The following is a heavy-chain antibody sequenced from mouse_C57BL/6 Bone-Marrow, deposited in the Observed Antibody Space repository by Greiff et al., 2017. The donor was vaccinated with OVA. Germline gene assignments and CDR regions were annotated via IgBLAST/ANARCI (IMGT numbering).Heavy chain of an antibody. CDR3: ARGGYRGAWFAY. J-gene: IGHJ3*01. D-gene: IGHD2-12*01. V-gene: IGHV1-26*01. Sequence: EVQLQQSGPELVKPGASVKISCKASGYTFTDYYMNWVKQSHGKSLEWIGDINPNNGGTSYNQKFKGKATLTVDKSSSTAYMELRSLTSEDSAVYYCARGGYRGAWFAYWGQGTLVTVSA. CDR2: INPNNGGT. CDR1: GYTFTDYY.